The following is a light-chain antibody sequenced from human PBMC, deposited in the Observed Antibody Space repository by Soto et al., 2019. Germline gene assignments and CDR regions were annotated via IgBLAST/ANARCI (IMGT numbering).Light chain of an antibody. CDR1: QTISGW. V-gene: IGKV1-5*01. CDR2: DAS. J-gene: IGKJ1*01. Sequence: DIQMTQSPSTLSASVGDTVTITCRASQTISGWLAWYQQRPGKAPNLLIFDASTLESGVPSRFSGSGSGTTFTLTISSLQPDDFATYYCQQYNSYSWTFGQGTKVDI. CDR3: QQYNSYSWT.